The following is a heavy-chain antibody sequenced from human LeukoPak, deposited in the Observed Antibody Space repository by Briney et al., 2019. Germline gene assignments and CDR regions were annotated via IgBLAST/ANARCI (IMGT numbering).Heavy chain of an antibody. V-gene: IGHV3-30*18. J-gene: IGHJ4*02. CDR1: GFTFSSYG. CDR3: AKDQVAVGWTSFDY. D-gene: IGHD6-19*01. Sequence: PGGSLRLSCAASGFTFSSYGMHWVRQAPGKGLEWLAVISYDGSNKYYADSVKGRFTISRDNSKNTLYLQMNSLRAEDTAVYYCAKDQVAVGWTSFDYWGQGTLVTVSS. CDR2: ISYDGSNK.